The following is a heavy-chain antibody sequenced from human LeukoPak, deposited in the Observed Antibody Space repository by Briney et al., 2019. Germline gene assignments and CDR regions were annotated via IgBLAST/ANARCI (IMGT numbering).Heavy chain of an antibody. Sequence: GGSLRLSCAASGFTFSSYAMSWVRQAPGKGLEWVSAISGSSGSTYYADSVKGRFTISRDNSKNTLYLQMNSLRAEDTAVYYCAKAFYSGSYYGGDYFDYWGQGTLVTVSS. D-gene: IGHD1-26*01. CDR2: ISGSSGST. J-gene: IGHJ4*02. CDR3: AKAFYSGSYYGGDYFDY. CDR1: GFTFSSYA. V-gene: IGHV3-23*01.